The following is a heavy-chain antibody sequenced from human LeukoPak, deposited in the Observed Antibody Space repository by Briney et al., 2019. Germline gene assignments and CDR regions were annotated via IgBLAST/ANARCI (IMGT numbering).Heavy chain of an antibody. J-gene: IGHJ4*02. V-gene: IGHV4-4*07. CDR3: VRDRYYYDNNYGPAFDY. D-gene: IGHD3-22*01. CDR1: GDSISSYY. CDR2: LYTDGST. Sequence: SETLSLTCTVSGDSISSYYWSWVRQPAGKGLEWIGRLYTDGSTNYNPFLKSRVTMSVDTSKNQFSLSLSSVTTADTAVYFCVRDRYYYDNNYGPAFDYWGQGTQVTVS.